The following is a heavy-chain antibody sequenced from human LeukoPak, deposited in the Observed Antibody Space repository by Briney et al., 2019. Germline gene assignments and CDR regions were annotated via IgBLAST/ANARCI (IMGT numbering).Heavy chain of an antibody. V-gene: IGHV3-15*01. Sequence: PGGSLRLSWAASGFTFSNAWMSWVRQAPGKGLEWVGRIKSKTDGGTTDYAAPVKGRFTISRDDSKNTLYLQMNSLKTEDTAVYYCTTTSPGLLWFGEFLFDYWGQGTLVTVSS. CDR1: GFTFSNAW. CDR3: TTTSPGLLWFGEFLFDY. D-gene: IGHD3-10*01. J-gene: IGHJ4*02. CDR2: IKSKTDGGTT.